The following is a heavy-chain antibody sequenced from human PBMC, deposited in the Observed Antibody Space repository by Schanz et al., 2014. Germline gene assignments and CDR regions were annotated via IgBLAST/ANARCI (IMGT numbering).Heavy chain of an antibody. Sequence: LVESGGGVVQPGGSLRLSCAASRFTFSNYAMSWVRQAPGKGLEWVSAISGSGGSTYYADSVKGRFTISRDNSKNTLSLQMNSLRAEDTAVYYCAREEGYGYGPGAFDIWGQGTMVTVSS. V-gene: IGHV3-23*04. D-gene: IGHD5-18*01. CDR2: ISGSGGST. J-gene: IGHJ3*02. CDR3: AREEGYGYGPGAFDI. CDR1: RFTFSNYA.